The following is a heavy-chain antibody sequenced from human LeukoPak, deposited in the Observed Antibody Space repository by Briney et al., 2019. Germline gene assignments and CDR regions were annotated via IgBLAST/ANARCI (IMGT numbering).Heavy chain of an antibody. J-gene: IGHJ4*02. CDR1: GFTFSSYD. CDR2: ISGSGGST. Sequence: GGSLRLSCAASGFTFSSYDMSWVRQAPRKGLEWVSAISGSGGSTYFTDSVKGRFTISRDNSKNTLYLQMNSLSAEDTAVYYCAKDRPGTVTTVDPFDYWGQGTLVTVSS. D-gene: IGHD4-17*01. V-gene: IGHV3-23*01. CDR3: AKDRPGTVTTVDPFDY.